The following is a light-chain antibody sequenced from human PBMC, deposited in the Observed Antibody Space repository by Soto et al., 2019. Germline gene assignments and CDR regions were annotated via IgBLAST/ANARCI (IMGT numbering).Light chain of an antibody. J-gene: IGLJ1*01. CDR3: LISYVGARRV. Sequence: QAVVTQEASVTVSPGGTVTLTCASSTGAVTSGHSPYWFQQKPGQAPRTLIYEASKTFSWTPARFSGALRGGKAVLTLSGAQPEDEAAYYCLISYVGARRVFGTGTKVTVL. CDR2: EAS. CDR1: TGAVTSGHS. V-gene: IGLV7-46*01.